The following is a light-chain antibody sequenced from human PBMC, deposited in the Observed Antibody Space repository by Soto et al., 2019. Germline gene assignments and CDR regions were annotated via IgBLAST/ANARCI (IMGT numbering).Light chain of an antibody. CDR2: DTS. J-gene: IGLJ2*01. V-gene: IGLV7-46*01. CDR3: LLSYSGARQV. CDR1: TGAVTSGHY. Sequence: QAVVTQEPSLTVSPGVTVTLTCGSSTGAVTSGHYPYWFQQKPGQAPRTLIYDTSNKHSWTPARFSGSLLGGKAALTLSGAQPEDEADYYCLLSYSGARQVFGGGTKVTVL.